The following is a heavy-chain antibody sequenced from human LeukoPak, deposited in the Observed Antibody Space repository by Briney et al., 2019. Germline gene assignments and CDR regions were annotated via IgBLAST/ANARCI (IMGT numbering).Heavy chain of an antibody. D-gene: IGHD4-17*01. CDR3: ARVRWNYGDYEYYFDY. V-gene: IGHV3-7*01. J-gene: IGHJ4*02. Sequence: PGGSLRLSCSASGFTFKSYAMHWVRQAPGKGLEWVANIKQDGSEKYYVDSVKGRFTISRDNAKNSLYLQMNSLRAEDTAVYYCARVRWNYGDYEYYFDYWGQGTLVTVSS. CDR1: GFTFKSYA. CDR2: IKQDGSEK.